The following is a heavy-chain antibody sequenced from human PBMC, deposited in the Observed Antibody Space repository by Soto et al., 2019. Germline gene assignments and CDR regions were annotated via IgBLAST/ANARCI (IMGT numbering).Heavy chain of an antibody. V-gene: IGHV1-8*01. Sequence: ASVKVSCKASGYSFTSNDINWVRQATGQGLEWMGWMNPNSDNTGYAQKFQGRLTMTRSTSTNTAYMELNSPTTEDTAVYFCARGRLFGYSAYEPLGGHDYWGQGTPITVSS. D-gene: IGHD5-12*01. CDR1: GYSFTSND. J-gene: IGHJ4*02. CDR2: MNPNSDNT. CDR3: ARGRLFGYSAYEPLGGHDY.